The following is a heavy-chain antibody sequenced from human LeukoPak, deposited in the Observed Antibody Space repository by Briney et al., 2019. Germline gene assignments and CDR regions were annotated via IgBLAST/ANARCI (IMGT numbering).Heavy chain of an antibody. Sequence: SETLSLTCTVSGGSINYYYWMWIRQPPGKGLEWIGYIYYSGGTHYNPSLKSRVTMLVDTSKNQFSLKLTAVTAADTAVYYCARETPGAGRFDYWGQGTLVTVST. CDR3: ARETPGAGRFDY. D-gene: IGHD7-27*01. J-gene: IGHJ4*02. CDR1: GGSINYYY. CDR2: IYYSGGT. V-gene: IGHV4-59*01.